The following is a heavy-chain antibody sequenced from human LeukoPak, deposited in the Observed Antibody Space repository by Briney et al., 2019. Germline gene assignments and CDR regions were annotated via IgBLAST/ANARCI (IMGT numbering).Heavy chain of an antibody. CDR3: ARDSGSTSCYDY. Sequence: GASVKVSCKASGGTFSSYAISWVRQAPGQGLEWMGGIIPIFGTANFAQKFQDRVTITTDESTSTAYMELSSLRSEDTAVYYCARDSGSTSCYDYWGQGTLVTVSS. V-gene: IGHV1-69*05. CDR2: IIPIFGTA. D-gene: IGHD2-2*01. J-gene: IGHJ4*02. CDR1: GGTFSSYA.